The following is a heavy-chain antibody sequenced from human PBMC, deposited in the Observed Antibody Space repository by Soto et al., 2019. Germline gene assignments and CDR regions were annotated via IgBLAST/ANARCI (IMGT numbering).Heavy chain of an antibody. D-gene: IGHD7-27*01. CDR1: GGSISSGDYS. CDR2: IYHSGNT. J-gene: IGHJ2*01. Sequence: QLQLQESGSGLVKPSQTLSLTCAVSGGSISSGDYSWNWIRQPPGKGLEWIAYIYHSGNTYYNPSLESRVTISVDRSKNQFSLKLRFVTAADTAVYYCARAGDVLWYFDLWGRGTLVTVSS. V-gene: IGHV4-30-2*01. CDR3: ARAGDVLWYFDL.